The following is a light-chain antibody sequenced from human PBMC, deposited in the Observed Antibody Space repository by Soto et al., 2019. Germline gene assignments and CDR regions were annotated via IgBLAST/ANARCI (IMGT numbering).Light chain of an antibody. Sequence: EIQMTQSPSTLSVSVGARDTTNCRASQSISSWLAWYQQKPGKAPKLLIYDASSLESGVPSRFSGSGSGTEFTLTISSLQPDDFATYYCQQYNSYWTFGQGTKVDI. CDR2: DAS. V-gene: IGKV1-5*01. J-gene: IGKJ1*01. CDR1: QSISSW. CDR3: QQYNSYWT.